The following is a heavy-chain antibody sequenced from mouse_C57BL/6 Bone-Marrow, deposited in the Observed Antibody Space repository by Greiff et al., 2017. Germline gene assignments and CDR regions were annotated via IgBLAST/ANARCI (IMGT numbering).Heavy chain of an antibody. CDR3: ARDHGALYYFDD. D-gene: IGHD6-1*01. V-gene: IGHV5-16*01. J-gene: IGHJ2*01. CDR1: GFTFSDYY. Sequence: EVMLVASEGGLVQPGSSMKLSCTASGFTFSDYYMAWVRQVPEKGLEWVANINYDGSSTYYLDSLKSRFIISRDNAKNILYLQMSSLKSEDTATYYCARDHGALYYFDDWGQGTTLTVSS. CDR2: INYDGSST.